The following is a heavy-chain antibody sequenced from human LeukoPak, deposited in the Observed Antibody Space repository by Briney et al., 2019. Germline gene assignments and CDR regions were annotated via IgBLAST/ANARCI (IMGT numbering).Heavy chain of an antibody. J-gene: IGHJ4*02. CDR2: INVSGGST. D-gene: IGHD3-10*01. V-gene: IGHV3-23*01. CDR1: GFTFSNYA. CDR3: AKGSAPGGY. Sequence: SGGSLRLSCAASGFTFSNYAMSWVRQAPGKGLEWVSGINVSGGSTYYADSVKGRFTISRDNSKNTLYLQMNSLRAEDTAVYYCAKGSAPGGYWGQGTLVTVSS.